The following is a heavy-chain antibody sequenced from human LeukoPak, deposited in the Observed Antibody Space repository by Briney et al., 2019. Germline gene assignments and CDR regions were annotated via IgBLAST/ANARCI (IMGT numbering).Heavy chain of an antibody. CDR2: ISYEGSNK. CDR1: GFTFSSYG. D-gene: IGHD3-3*01. J-gene: IGHJ6*02. V-gene: IGHV3-30*18. Sequence: PGRSLRLSCAASGFTFSSYGMHWVRQAPGKGLEWVAVISYEGSNKYYADSGKGRFTISRDNSKNTLYLQMNSLRAEDTAVYYCAKELDPNYYDFWSGYYPGAYYYYGMDVWGQGTTVTVSS. CDR3: AKELDPNYYDFWSGYYPGAYYYYGMDV.